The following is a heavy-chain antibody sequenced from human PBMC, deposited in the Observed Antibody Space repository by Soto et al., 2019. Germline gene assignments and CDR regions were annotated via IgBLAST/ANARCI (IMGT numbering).Heavy chain of an antibody. V-gene: IGHV3-48*03. D-gene: IGHD3-16*01. J-gene: IGHJ6*02. CDR3: ARDQCTFCGLDV. CDR1: GFTLNSYE. CDR2: ISGSGTTK. Sequence: VGSLRLSCAASGFTLNSYEMNWVRQAPGKGLEWVAYISGSGTTKYYADSVKGRFTMSRDNVKNSLYLQMNSLRAEDTAVYYCARDQCTFCGLDVCGQGTTVTVSS.